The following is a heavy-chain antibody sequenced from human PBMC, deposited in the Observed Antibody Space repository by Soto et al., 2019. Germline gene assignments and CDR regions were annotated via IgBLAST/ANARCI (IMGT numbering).Heavy chain of an antibody. Sequence: GGSLRLSCAASGFTFSSYWMHWIRQAPGKGLVWVSRINSDGSAINYADSVTGRFTVSRDNAKNTLYLQMNSLRAEDTAVYYCVRAWAGYWGQGTLVTVCS. CDR2: INSDGSAI. D-gene: IGHD6-19*01. CDR1: GFTFSSYW. CDR3: VRAWAGY. J-gene: IGHJ4*02. V-gene: IGHV3-74*01.